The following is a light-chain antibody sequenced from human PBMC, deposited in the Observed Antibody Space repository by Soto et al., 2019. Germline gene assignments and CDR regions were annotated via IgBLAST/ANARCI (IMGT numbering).Light chain of an antibody. CDR3: LLSYSGARHVV. CDR1: TGAVTSGHY. V-gene: IGLV7-46*01. J-gene: IGLJ2*01. CDR2: DTS. Sequence: QTVVTQEPSLTVSPGGTVTLTCGSSTGAVTSGHYPYWFQQKPGQAPRTLTYDTSNKHSWTPARFSGSLLGGKAALTLSGAQPEDEAEYYCLLSYSGARHVVFGGGTKVTVL.